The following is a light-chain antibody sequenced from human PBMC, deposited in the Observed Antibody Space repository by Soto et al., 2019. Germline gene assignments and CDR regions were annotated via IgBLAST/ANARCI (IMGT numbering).Light chain of an antibody. CDR3: QQYNNWPPWT. V-gene: IGKV3-15*01. CDR2: DAS. J-gene: IGKJ1*01. CDR1: QSVSNN. Sequence: ILMTQSPATLSVSPGERATLSCRASQSVSNNLAWYQQQPGQAPILLIYDASTRATGIPARFSGSGSGTECTLTISGLQSEDFAVYYCQQYNNWPPWTFGQGTKVEIK.